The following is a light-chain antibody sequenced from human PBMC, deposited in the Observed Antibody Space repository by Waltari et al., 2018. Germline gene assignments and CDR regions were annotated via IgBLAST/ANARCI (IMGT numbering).Light chain of an antibody. CDR2: WAS. CDR3: QQYYRSRT. V-gene: IGKV4-1*01. CDR1: QSVFYRSGNKNY. J-gene: IGKJ1*01. Sequence: DIVMTQSPASLAVSLGERATIDCKSSQSVFYRSGNKNYLAWYQHKPGQPPKLLFCWASTREAGVPDRFSASGAGTDFTLTIITLLAEDVAVYDCQQYYRSRTFGQGTKVEIK.